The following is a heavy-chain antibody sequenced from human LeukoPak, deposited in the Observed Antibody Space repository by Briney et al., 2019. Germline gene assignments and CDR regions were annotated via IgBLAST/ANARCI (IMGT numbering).Heavy chain of an antibody. D-gene: IGHD6-13*01. Sequence: QSGGSLRLSCTASGFTFDDYAMSWVRQAPGKGLEWVGFIRSKAYYGTTKYAASVEGRFTISRDDFKSIAYLQMNSLKTEDTAVYYCTRPRVAAAGTPDYWGQGTLVTVSS. CDR3: TRPRVAAAGTPDY. CDR1: GFTFDDYA. V-gene: IGHV3-49*04. J-gene: IGHJ4*02. CDR2: IRSKAYYGTT.